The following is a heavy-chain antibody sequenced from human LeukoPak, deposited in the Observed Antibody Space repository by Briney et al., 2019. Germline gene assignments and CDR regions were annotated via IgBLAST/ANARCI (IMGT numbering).Heavy chain of an antibody. V-gene: IGHV3-30*02. CDR1: GFTIRSYG. J-gene: IGHJ6*03. CDR3: AKDRCSNGIGCYYYYMDV. D-gene: IGHD2-8*01. CDR2: IQYDGSNE. Sequence: GGSLRLSCAASGFTIRSYGMHWVRQAPGKGLEWVAYIQYDGSNEQYADSVKGRFSISRDSSKNILYLQMNSLRAEDTAVYYCAKDRCSNGIGCYYYYMDVWGKGTTVTISS.